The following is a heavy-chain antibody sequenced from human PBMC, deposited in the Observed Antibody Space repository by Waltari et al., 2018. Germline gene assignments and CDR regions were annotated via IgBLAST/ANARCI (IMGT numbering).Heavy chain of an antibody. V-gene: IGHV1-69*01. CDR2: IIPIFGTA. Sequence: QVQLVQSGAEVKKPGSSVKVSCKASGGTFSSYAISWVRQAPGQGLEWMGGIIPIFGTANYAQKFQGRVTITADESTSTAYMELSSLRSEDTAVYYCAREGTGGYCSGGSCYLHYFDYWGQGTLVTVSS. D-gene: IGHD2-15*01. CDR3: AREGTGGYCSGGSCYLHYFDY. J-gene: IGHJ4*02. CDR1: GGTFSSYA.